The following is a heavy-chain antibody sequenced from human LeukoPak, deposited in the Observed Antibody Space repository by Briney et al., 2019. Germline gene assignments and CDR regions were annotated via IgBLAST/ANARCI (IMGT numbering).Heavy chain of an antibody. CDR3: ARVGLRQTAWFDP. CDR1: GGSISDYY. V-gene: IGHV4-4*07. Sequence: SEPLSLTCTVSGGSISDYYWSWIRQPAGKGLEWIGRLYPSGSTNYNPSLKSRLTMSLDTSKNQFSLKLSSVTAADTAVYYCARVGLRQTAWFDPWGQGIPVTVSS. D-gene: IGHD5-12*01. J-gene: IGHJ5*02. CDR2: LYPSGST.